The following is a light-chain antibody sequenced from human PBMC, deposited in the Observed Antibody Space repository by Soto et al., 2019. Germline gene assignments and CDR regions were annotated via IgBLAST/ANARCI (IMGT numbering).Light chain of an antibody. CDR3: ATWDTSLSAVV. V-gene: IGLV1-51*01. J-gene: IGLJ3*02. Sequence: QSVLTQPPSVSAAPGHKVTISCSGSYSNIGDNFVSWHQQLPGTAPKLLIYANHKRPSGIPDRFSASKSGTSATLAITGLQTGDEADYYCATWDTSLSAVVFGGGTKLTVL. CDR1: YSNIGDNF. CDR2: ANH.